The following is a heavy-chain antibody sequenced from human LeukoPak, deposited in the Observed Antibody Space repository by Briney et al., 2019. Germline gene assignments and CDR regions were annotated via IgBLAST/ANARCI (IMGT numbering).Heavy chain of an antibody. CDR3: ARINVYYYDSSGSPGYYFDY. V-gene: IGHV5-51*01. J-gene: IGHJ4*02. Sequence: PGESLKISCKGSGYSFTSYWIGWVRQIPGKGLEWMGIIYPGDSDTRYSPSFQGQVTISADKSISTAYLQWSSLKASDTAMYYCARINVYYYDSSGSPGYYFDYWGQGTLVTVSS. D-gene: IGHD3-22*01. CDR2: IYPGDSDT. CDR1: GYSFTSYW.